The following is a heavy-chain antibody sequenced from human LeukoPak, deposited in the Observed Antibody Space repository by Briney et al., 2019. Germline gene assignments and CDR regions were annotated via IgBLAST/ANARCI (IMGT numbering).Heavy chain of an antibody. J-gene: IGHJ5*02. Sequence: GGSLRLSCGASGFIFRTQWMNWVRQAPGKGLVWVARINTDGTDTSYEDYVKGRFTISRDNGKDTVYLQMNSLRPDDTGVYYCAKSNWFDPWGPGTQVTVSS. CDR3: AKSNWFDP. CDR2: INTDGTDT. V-gene: IGHV3-74*01. CDR1: GFIFRTQW.